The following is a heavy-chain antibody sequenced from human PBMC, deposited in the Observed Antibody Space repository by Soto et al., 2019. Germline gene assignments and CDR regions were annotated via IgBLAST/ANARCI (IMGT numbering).Heavy chain of an antibody. V-gene: IGHV1-8*01. CDR2: MNPNSGNT. CDR1: GYANTRYD. J-gene: IGHJ3*02. CDR3: ARVDIVVVVAATGAAFDI. D-gene: IGHD2-15*01. Sequence: ASVKVSWKTSGYANTRYDSNWVRQATGQGLEWMGWMNPNSGNTGYAQKFQGRVTMTRNTSISTAYMELSSLRSEDTAVYYCARVDIVVVVAATGAAFDIWGQGTMVTVSS.